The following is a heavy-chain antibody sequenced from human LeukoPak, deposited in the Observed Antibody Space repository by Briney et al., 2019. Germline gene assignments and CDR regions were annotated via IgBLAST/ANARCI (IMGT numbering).Heavy chain of an antibody. D-gene: IGHD4-17*01. Sequence: PGGSLRLSCAASGFTFSSYSMNWVRQAPGKGLEWVSYISSSSSTIYYADSVKGRFTISRDNAKNSLYLQMNSLRAEDTAVYYCARRGTVTTERYMDVWGKGTTVTVSS. CDR2: ISSSSSTI. V-gene: IGHV3-48*01. CDR1: GFTFSSYS. CDR3: ARRGTVTTERYMDV. J-gene: IGHJ6*03.